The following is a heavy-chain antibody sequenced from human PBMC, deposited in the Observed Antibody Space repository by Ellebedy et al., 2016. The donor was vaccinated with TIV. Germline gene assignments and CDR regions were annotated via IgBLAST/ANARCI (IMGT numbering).Heavy chain of an antibody. Sequence: ASVKVSCXASGYTFTSNYLHWVRQAPGQGLEWMGIINPSSGSTRYAQGTRYAQKFQGRVTMTRDTSTSTVYMQLSSLTSEDTAVYYCARHSKRGGDWGQGTLVTVSS. J-gene: IGHJ4*02. CDR2: INPSSGST. CDR3: ARHSKRGGD. V-gene: IGHV1-46*01. CDR1: GYTFTSNY. D-gene: IGHD2-21*01.